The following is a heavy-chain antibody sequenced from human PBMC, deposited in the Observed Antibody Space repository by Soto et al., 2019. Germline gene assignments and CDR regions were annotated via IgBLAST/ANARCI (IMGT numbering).Heavy chain of an antibody. D-gene: IGHD4-4*01. Sequence: ASVKVSCKASGYTFTGYYIHWVRQAPGQGLEWMGWINPNSGGTNYAQKFQGRVTMTRDTSISTAYMELSRLRSDDTAVYYCARWLQFYYYGMDVWGQGTTVTVSS. CDR2: INPNSGGT. J-gene: IGHJ6*02. V-gene: IGHV1-2*02. CDR3: ARWLQFYYYGMDV. CDR1: GYTFTGYY.